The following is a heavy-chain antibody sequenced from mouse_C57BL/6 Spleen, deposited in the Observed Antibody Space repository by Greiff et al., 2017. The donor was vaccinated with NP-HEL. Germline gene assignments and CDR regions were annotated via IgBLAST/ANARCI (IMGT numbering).Heavy chain of an antibody. CDR1: GFTFSNYW. J-gene: IGHJ4*01. CDR2: IRLKSDNYAT. CDR3: TGGYYGYAMDY. D-gene: IGHD2-1*01. V-gene: IGHV6-3*01. Sequence: EVKLMESGGGLVQPGGSMKLSCVASGFTFSNYWMNWVRQSPEKGLEWVAQIRLKSDNYATHYAESVKGRFTISRDDSKSSVYLQMNNLRAEDTGIYYCTGGYYGYAMDYWGQGTSVTVSS.